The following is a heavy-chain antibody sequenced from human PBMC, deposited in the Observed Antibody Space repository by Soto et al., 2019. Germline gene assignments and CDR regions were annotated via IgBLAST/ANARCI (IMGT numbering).Heavy chain of an antibody. Sequence: QVQLVESGGGVVQPGRSLRLSCAASGFTFSSYGMHWVRQAPGKGLEWVAVISYDGSNKYNADSVKGRFTISRDNSKNTLYLQMNSLRAEDTAVYYCAKDKGIVGATPHYWCQGTLVTVSS. D-gene: IGHD1-26*01. J-gene: IGHJ4*02. CDR1: GFTFSSYG. V-gene: IGHV3-30*18. CDR3: AKDKGIVGATPHY. CDR2: ISYDGSNK.